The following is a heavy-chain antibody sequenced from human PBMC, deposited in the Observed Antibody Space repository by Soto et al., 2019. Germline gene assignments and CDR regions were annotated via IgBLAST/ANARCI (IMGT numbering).Heavy chain of an antibody. Sequence: SVKVSCKASGGTFSSYAISWVRQAPGQGLEWMGGIIPIFGTANYAQKFQGRVTITADESTSTAYMELSSLRSEDTAVYYCARGSAPYYSPPSYYGMDVWGQGTTVTVSS. CDR2: IIPIFGTA. J-gene: IGHJ6*02. V-gene: IGHV1-69*13. CDR1: GGTFSSYA. D-gene: IGHD4-4*01. CDR3: ARGSAPYYSPPSYYGMDV.